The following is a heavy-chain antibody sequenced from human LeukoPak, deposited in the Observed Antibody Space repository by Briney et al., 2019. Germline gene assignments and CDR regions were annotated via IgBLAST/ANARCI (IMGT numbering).Heavy chain of an antibody. CDR3: ARDTSSRGYSYGFFDP. CDR1: GGSISSYY. J-gene: IGHJ5*02. Sequence: SETLSLTCTVSGGSISSYYWSWIRQPPGKGLEWIGYIYYSGSTNYNPSLKSRVTISVDTSKNQFSLKLSSVTAADTAVYYCARDTSSRGYSYGFFDPWGQGTLVTVSS. CDR2: IYYSGST. V-gene: IGHV4-59*01. D-gene: IGHD5-18*01.